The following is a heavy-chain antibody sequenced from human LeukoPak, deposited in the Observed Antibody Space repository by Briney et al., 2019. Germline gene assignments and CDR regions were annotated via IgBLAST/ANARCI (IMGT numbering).Heavy chain of an antibody. V-gene: IGHV3-9*01. D-gene: IGHD5-18*01. CDR1: GFTFSHYA. J-gene: IGHJ4*02. CDR2: ISWNSGSI. Sequence: GGSLRLSCAASGFTFSHYAIYWVRQAPGKGLEWVSGISWNSGSIGYADSVKGRFTISRDNAKNSLYLQMNSLRAEDTALYYCAKGLGYSYGYNYFDYWGQGTLVTVSS. CDR3: AKGLGYSYGYNYFDY.